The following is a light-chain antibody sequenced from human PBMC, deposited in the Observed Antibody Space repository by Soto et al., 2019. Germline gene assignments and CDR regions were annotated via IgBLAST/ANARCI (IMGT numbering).Light chain of an antibody. CDR1: NIGNKN. CDR2: DDD. CDR3: QVWETSSDHRV. Sequence: SYELTQPPSVSVAPGQTARITCGGNNIGNKNVHWYQQKPGQAPVLVVYDDDDRPSGIPERFSGSNSGNTATLSVSRVEAGDEADYYCQVWETSSDHRVFGGGTKLTVL. V-gene: IGLV3-21*02. J-gene: IGLJ3*02.